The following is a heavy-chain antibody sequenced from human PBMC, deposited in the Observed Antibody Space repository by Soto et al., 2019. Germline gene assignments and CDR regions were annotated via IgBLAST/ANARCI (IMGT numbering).Heavy chain of an antibody. CDR3: ARGRLTTAKNYYYYYGMDV. V-gene: IGHV4-34*01. CDR2: INHSGST. J-gene: IGHJ6*02. CDR1: GGSFSVYY. D-gene: IGHD2-21*02. Sequence: SETLSLTCAVYGGSFSVYYWSWIRQPPGKGLEWIGEINHSGSTNYNPSLKSRVTISVDTSKNQFSLKLSSVTAADTAVYYCARGRLTTAKNYYYYYGMDVWGQGTTVTVS.